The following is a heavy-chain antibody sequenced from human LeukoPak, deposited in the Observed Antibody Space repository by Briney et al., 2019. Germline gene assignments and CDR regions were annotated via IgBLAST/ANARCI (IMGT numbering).Heavy chain of an antibody. CDR3: ARGHPPSYYDFWSGYYLPDFDY. Sequence: GASVKVSCKASGGTFSSYAISWVRQAPGQGLEWMGGTIPIFGTANYAQKFQGRVTITADESTSTAYMELSSLRSEDTAVYYCARGHPPSYYDFWSGYYLPDFDYWGQGTLVTVSS. CDR2: TIPIFGTA. CDR1: GGTFSSYA. V-gene: IGHV1-69*01. J-gene: IGHJ4*02. D-gene: IGHD3-3*01.